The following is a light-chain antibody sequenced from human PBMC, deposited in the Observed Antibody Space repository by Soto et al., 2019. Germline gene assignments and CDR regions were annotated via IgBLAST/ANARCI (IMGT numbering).Light chain of an antibody. V-gene: IGKV3-20*01. CDR1: QSVSSSY. CDR3: QQYGSSPLLT. Sequence: EIVLTQSPGTLSLSPGERATLSCRASQSVSSSYLAWYQQKPGRAPRLHIYGASSRATGIPDRFSGSGSGTDFTLTISRLEPEDFAVYYCQQYGSSPLLTFGGGTKVEIK. J-gene: IGKJ4*01. CDR2: GAS.